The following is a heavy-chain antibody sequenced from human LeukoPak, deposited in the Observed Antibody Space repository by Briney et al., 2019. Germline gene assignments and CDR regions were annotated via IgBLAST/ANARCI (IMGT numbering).Heavy chain of an antibody. CDR2: ISGSGGST. CDR3: AKDREGSGSYWFDP. CDR1: GFTFSSYA. Sequence: GRSLRLSCAASGFTFSSYAMSWVRQAPGKGLEWVSVISGSGGSTYYADSVKGRFTISRDNSKNTLYLQMNSLRAEDTAVYYCAKDREGSGSYWFDPWGQGTLVTVSS. J-gene: IGHJ5*02. V-gene: IGHV3-23*01. D-gene: IGHD3-10*01.